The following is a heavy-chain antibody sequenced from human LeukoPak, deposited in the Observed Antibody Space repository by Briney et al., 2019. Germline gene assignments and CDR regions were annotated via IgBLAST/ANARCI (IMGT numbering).Heavy chain of an antibody. D-gene: IGHD1-1*01. CDR2: ISAYNGNT. CDR1: GYTFTSYG. J-gene: IGHJ4*02. CDR3: ARETTGRGYFDY. Sequence: ASVKDSCKASGYTFTSYGISWVRQAPGQGLEWMGWISAYNGNTNYAQKLQGRVTMTTDTSTSTAYMELRSLRSDDTAVYYCARETTGRGYFDYWGQGTLVTVSS. V-gene: IGHV1-18*01.